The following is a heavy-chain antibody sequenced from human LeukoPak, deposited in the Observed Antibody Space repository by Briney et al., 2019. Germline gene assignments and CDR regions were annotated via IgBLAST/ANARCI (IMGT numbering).Heavy chain of an antibody. CDR1: GYTFTDYY. J-gene: IGHJ4*01. V-gene: IGHV1-2*02. CDR2: INPNTGGT. CDR3: ARDLGATTRAPWYYFDN. Sequence: ASVKVSCKASGYTFTDYYFHWVRQVPGQGLECMGWINPNTGGTNYPQKFQGRVTMTRDTAISTAYMELTSLRSDDTAVYYCARDLGATTRAPWYYFDNWGQGTLVTVPS. D-gene: IGHD1-26*01.